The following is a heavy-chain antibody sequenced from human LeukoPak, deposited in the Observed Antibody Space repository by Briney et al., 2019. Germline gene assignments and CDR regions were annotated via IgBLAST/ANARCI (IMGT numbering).Heavy chain of an antibody. CDR3: AREGVEEVPAEYYYYGMDV. Sequence: GGSLRLSCAASGFTFSDYYMSWIRQAPGKGLEWVSYISSSGSTIYYADSMKGRFTISRDNAKNSLYLQMNSLRAEDTAVYYCAREGVEEVPAEYYYYGMDVWGQGTTVTVSS. V-gene: IGHV3-11*01. D-gene: IGHD2-2*01. CDR1: GFTFSDYY. J-gene: IGHJ6*02. CDR2: ISSSGSTI.